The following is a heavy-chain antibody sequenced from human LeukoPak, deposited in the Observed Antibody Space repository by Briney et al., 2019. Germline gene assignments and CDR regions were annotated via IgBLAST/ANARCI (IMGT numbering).Heavy chain of an antibody. J-gene: IGHJ4*02. Sequence: SETLSLTCTVSGGSISSYYWSWIRQPPGKGLEWIGYIYYSGSTNYNPSLKSRVTISVDTSQNQFSLKLSSVTAADTAVYYCARIVVVIATTYYFDYWGQGTLVTVAS. CDR1: GGSISSYY. CDR2: IYYSGST. D-gene: IGHD2-21*01. CDR3: ARIVVVIATTYYFDY. V-gene: IGHV4-59*12.